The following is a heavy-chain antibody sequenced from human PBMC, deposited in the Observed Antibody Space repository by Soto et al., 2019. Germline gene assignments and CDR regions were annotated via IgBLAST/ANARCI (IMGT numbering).Heavy chain of an antibody. D-gene: IGHD3-10*01. J-gene: IGHJ4*02. CDR2: ISGYSGNA. Sequence: QVQVMQSGAEVKKPGDSVKVSCKTSGYIFSDYGIDWVRQAPEQGLEWMGWISGYSGNANLAQKFQGRVTMTTDKSPRTAYMELRRLRSDDTAVYYFAKRPSGSTWGESDYWGPGTLVTVS. CDR3: AKRPSGSTWGESDY. CDR1: GYIFSDYG. V-gene: IGHV1-18*04.